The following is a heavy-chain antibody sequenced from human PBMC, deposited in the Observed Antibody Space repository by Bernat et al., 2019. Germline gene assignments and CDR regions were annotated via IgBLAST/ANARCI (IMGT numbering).Heavy chain of an antibody. CDR1: GYTFTGYY. D-gene: IGHD3-22*01. CDR3: ARGLPDAYYYDSSGFFDY. V-gene: IGHV1-2*04. Sequence: QVQLVQSGAEVKKPGASVKVSCTASGYTFTGYYMHWVRQAPGQGLEWMGWINPNSGGTNYAQKFQGWVTMTRDTSISTAYMELSRLRSDDTAVYHCARGLPDAYYYDSSGFFDYWGQGTLVTVSS. J-gene: IGHJ4*02. CDR2: INPNSGGT.